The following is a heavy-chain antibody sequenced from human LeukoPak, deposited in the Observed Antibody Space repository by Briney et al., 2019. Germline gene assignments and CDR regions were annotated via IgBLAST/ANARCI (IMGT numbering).Heavy chain of an antibody. CDR3: ASQGGLRNDF. J-gene: IGHJ4*02. CDR1: GGSTTSRDC. CDR2: ICLDGRI. V-gene: IGHV4-4*02. Sequence: PSETLSLTCGVSGGSTTSRDCWSWVRQPPGKGLEWIGEICLDGRIHYTPSLKSRISISIDRSKDQFSLNLISVAAADTAIYFCASQGGLRNDFWGQGTLVTVSS. D-gene: IGHD2-15*01.